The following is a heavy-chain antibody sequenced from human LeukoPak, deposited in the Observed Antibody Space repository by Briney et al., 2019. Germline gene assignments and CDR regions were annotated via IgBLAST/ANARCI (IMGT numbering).Heavy chain of an antibody. CDR1: GFTFSSYG. CDR3: AKDKGGYGGYVFPVFDY. V-gene: IGHV3-30*02. Sequence: PGGSLRLSCAASGFTFSSYGMHWVRQAPGKGLEWVAFIRYDGSNKYYADSVKGRFTISRDNSKNTLYLQMNSLRAEDTAVYYCAKDKGGYGGYVFPVFDYWGQGTLVTVSS. J-gene: IGHJ4*02. D-gene: IGHD3-16*01. CDR2: IRYDGSNK.